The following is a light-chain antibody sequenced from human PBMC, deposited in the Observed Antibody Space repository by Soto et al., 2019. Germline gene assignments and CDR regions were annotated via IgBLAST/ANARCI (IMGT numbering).Light chain of an antibody. CDR1: QSVFYSTNNRNY. J-gene: IGKJ4*01. V-gene: IGKV4-1*01. CDR3: RQYYTTPPLT. CDR2: WAS. Sequence: DIVMTQSPDSLAVSLGETATINCKSSQSVFYSTNNRNYLSWYQQKQGQPPKLLIYWASTRESGVPDRFSGSGSGTDFTLTISSLQAEDVAVYYCRQYYTTPPLTVGGGTKVDIK.